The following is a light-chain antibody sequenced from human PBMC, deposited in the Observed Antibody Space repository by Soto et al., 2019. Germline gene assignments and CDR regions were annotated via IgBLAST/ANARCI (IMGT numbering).Light chain of an antibody. J-gene: IGKJ4*01. CDR1: QSVSSY. CDR2: DAS. CDR3: QQRSNWLT. Sequence: EIVLTQSQATLSLSPGERDPLXCRASQSVSSYLAWYQQKPGQAPRLLIYDASNRATGIPAGFSGSGSGTDFTLTISSLEPEDFAVYYCQQRSNWLTFGGGTKVDIK. V-gene: IGKV3-11*01.